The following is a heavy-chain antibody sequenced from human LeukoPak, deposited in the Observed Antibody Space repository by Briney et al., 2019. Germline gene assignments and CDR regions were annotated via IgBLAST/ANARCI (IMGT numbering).Heavy chain of an antibody. D-gene: IGHD2-2*01. J-gene: IGHJ6*02. CDR2: IHYGGSS. CDR3: ARDAGHQLSRRNYYAMDV. V-gene: IGHV4-39*07. CDR1: GGSISSSSYY. Sequence: PSETLSLTCTVSGGSISSSSYYWGWIRQPPGKGLEWIGSIHYGGSSYYNPSLKSRVSISVDTSNNQFSLKVNSVTAADTAVYYCARDAGHQLSRRNYYAMDVWGQGTTVTVSS.